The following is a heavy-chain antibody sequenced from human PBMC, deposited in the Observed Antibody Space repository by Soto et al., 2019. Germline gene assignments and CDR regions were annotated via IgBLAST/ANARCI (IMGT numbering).Heavy chain of an antibody. V-gene: IGHV3-73*01. CDR2: IRSKGNNYAT. CDR3: SRQASDFWSGKPQYYMHV. J-gene: IGHJ6*03. D-gene: IGHD3-3*01. CDR1: GFTFSGSA. Sequence: EVQLVESGGGLVQPGGSLKLSCAASGFTFSGSAMHWVRQASGKGLEWVGRIRSKGNNYATAYGASLKGRFTISRDDSTNTAYLQMNRLNTADTAVYYCSRQASDFWSGKPQYYMHVWGKGTTVTVSS.